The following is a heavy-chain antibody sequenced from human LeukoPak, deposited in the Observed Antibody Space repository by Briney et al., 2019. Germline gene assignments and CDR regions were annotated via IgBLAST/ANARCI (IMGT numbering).Heavy chain of an antibody. J-gene: IGHJ3*02. Sequence: SETLSLTCTVSGGSISSGDYYWSWIRQPPGMGLEWIGYIYYSGSTYYNPSLKSRVTISLDTSKNQFSLKLSSVTAADTAVYYCARQTYDFWSGYPTRAFDIWGQGTMVTVSS. V-gene: IGHV4-30-4*01. CDR1: GGSISSGDYY. CDR3: ARQTYDFWSGYPTRAFDI. D-gene: IGHD3-3*01. CDR2: IYYSGST.